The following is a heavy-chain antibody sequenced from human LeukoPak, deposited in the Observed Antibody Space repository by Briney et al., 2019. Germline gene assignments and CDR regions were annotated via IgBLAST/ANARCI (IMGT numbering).Heavy chain of an antibody. CDR1: GGSIRSGGYY. D-gene: IGHD6-13*01. CDR2: IYYSGST. Sequence: PSETLSLTCTVSGGSIRSGGYYWSWIRQHPGKGLDCIGYIYYSGSTYYNPSLKSRVTISVDTSKNQFSLKLSSVTAADTAVYYCARSGIAAAGFDYWGQGTLVTVSS. CDR3: ARSGIAAAGFDY. V-gene: IGHV4-31*03. J-gene: IGHJ4*02.